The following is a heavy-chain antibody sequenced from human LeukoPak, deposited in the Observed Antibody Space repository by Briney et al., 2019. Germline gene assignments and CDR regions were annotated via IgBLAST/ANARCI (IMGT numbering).Heavy chain of an antibody. V-gene: IGHV3-23*01. CDR2: ISGNGGST. CDR3: ARGDGYFGY. Sequence: GGSLRLSCAASGFTFSSYAMSWVRQAPGKGLEWVSAISGNGGSTYYADSVKGRFTISRDNSKNTLHLQMNSLRAEDTAVYYCARGDGYFGYWGQGTLVTVSS. J-gene: IGHJ4*02. D-gene: IGHD3-16*01. CDR1: GFTFSSYA.